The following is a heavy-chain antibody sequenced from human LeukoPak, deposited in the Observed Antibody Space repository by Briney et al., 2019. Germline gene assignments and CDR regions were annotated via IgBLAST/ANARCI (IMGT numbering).Heavy chain of an antibody. Sequence: PGGSLRLSCAASGFTFSSYAMSWVRQAPGKGLEWVAVISYDGSNKYYADSVKGRFTISRDNSKNTLYLQMNSLRAEDTAVYYCAGDTQQLALHYYYGMDVWGQGTTVTVSS. D-gene: IGHD6-13*01. CDR2: ISYDGSNK. CDR3: AGDTQQLALHYYYGMDV. V-gene: IGHV3-30-3*01. J-gene: IGHJ6*02. CDR1: GFTFSSYA.